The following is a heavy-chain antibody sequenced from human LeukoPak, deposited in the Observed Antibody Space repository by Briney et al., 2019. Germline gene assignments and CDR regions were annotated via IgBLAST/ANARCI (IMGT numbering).Heavy chain of an antibody. V-gene: IGHV3-74*01. D-gene: IGHD4-23*01. Sequence: GGSLRLSCAASGFTFSSYAMTWVRQAPGKGLVWVSRIASDGSSTTYADSVKGRFSISRDNAKNTLYLQMNSLRVEDTAVYYCARGRPHGNDYWGQGTLVTVSS. CDR1: GFTFSSYA. CDR2: IASDGSST. CDR3: ARGRPHGNDY. J-gene: IGHJ4*02.